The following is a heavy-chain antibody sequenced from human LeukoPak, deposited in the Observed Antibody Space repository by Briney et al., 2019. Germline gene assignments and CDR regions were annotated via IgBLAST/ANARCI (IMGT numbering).Heavy chain of an antibody. CDR1: GDSISSGSYS. D-gene: IGHD6-19*01. V-gene: IGHV4-39*01. CDR3: ARPLASGWYSWFDP. Sequence: PSETLSLTCTVSGDSISSGSYSWGWIRQPPGKGLEWIGSIHYSGSTYYNPSLNSRVTISVDTPKNQFSLKLSSVTAADTAVYYCARPLASGWYSWFDPWGQGTLVAVSP. J-gene: IGHJ5*02. CDR2: IHYSGST.